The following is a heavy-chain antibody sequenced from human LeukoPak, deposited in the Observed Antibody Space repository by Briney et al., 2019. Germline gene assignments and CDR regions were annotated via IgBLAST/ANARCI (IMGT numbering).Heavy chain of an antibody. CDR2: INWNGGST. D-gene: IGHD6-13*01. J-gene: IGHJ4*02. CDR1: GFTFDDYG. CDR3: ARSPSTNLAAAGSFFDY. Sequence: GGSLRLSCAASGFTFDDYGMSWVRQAPGKGLEWVSGINWNGGSTGYADSVKGRFTISRDNAKNSLYLQMNSLRAEDTAVYYCARSPSTNLAAAGSFFDYWGQGTLVTVSS. V-gene: IGHV3-20*04.